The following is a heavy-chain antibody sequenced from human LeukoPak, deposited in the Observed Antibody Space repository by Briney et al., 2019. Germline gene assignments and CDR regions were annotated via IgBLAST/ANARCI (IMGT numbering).Heavy chain of an antibody. J-gene: IGHJ4*02. CDR1: GFTFSSYA. CDR3: AKDPLLWFGEFDY. D-gene: IGHD3-10*01. CDR2: ISGRGGST. V-gene: IGHV3-23*01. Sequence: GGSLRLSCAASGFTFSSYAMSWVRQAPGKGLEWVSAISGRGGSTYYADSVKGRFTISRDNSKNTLYLQMNSLRAEDTAVYYCAKDPLLWFGEFDYWGQGTLVTVSS.